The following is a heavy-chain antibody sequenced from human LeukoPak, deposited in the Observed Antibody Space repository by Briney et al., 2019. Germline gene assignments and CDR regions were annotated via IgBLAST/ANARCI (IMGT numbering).Heavy chain of an antibody. V-gene: IGHV1-24*01. CDR3: ATPSDYYDSSGYYYGSRAFDI. Sequence: ASVKVSCKVSGYTLTELSMHLVRQAPGKGLEWMGGFDPEDGETIYAQKFQGRVTMTEDTSTDTAYMELSSLRSEDTAVYYCATPSDYYDSSGYYYGSRAFDIWGQGTMVTVSS. CDR1: GYTLTELS. D-gene: IGHD3-22*01. CDR2: FDPEDGET. J-gene: IGHJ3*02.